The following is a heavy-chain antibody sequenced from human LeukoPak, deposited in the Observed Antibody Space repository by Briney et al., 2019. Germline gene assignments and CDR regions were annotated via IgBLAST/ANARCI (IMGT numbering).Heavy chain of an antibody. CDR2: IKKDGSEK. CDR3: ARDLSGVTGYTYGRGIDY. V-gene: IGHV3-7*01. CDR1: GFTFSSYW. J-gene: IGHJ4*02. D-gene: IGHD5-18*01. Sequence: GGSLRLSCTASGFTFSSYWMSWVRQAPGKGLEWVANIKKDGSEKYYVDSVKGRFTISRDNAKTSLYLQMNSLRAEDTAVYYCARDLSGVTGYTYGRGIDYWGQGTLVTVSS.